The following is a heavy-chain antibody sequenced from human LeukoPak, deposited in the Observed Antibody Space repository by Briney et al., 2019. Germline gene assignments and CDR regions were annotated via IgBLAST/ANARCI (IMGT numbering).Heavy chain of an antibody. CDR3: ARDLAYYDSSGPGY. V-gene: IGHV1-69*05. D-gene: IGHD3-22*01. J-gene: IGHJ4*02. CDR1: GGTFSSYA. Sequence: SVKVSCKASGGTFSSYAISWVRQAPGQGLEWMGRIIPIFGTANCAQKFQGRVTITTDESTSTAYMELSSLRSEDTAVYYCARDLAYYDSSGPGYWGQGTLVTVSS. CDR2: IIPIFGTA.